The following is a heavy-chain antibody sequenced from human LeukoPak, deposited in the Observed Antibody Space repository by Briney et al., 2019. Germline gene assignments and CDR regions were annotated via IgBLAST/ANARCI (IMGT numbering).Heavy chain of an antibody. J-gene: IGHJ4*02. Sequence: TGGSLRLSCAASGFTFSSYSMNWVRQAPGKGLEWVSSISSTSSYIYYAASVKGRFTISRDNSKSTLSLQMNSLRAEDTAIYYCATYRQVLLPFESWGQGTLVTVSS. CDR1: GFTFSSYS. V-gene: IGHV3-21*04. CDR3: ATYRQVLLPFES. D-gene: IGHD2-8*02. CDR2: ISSTSSYI.